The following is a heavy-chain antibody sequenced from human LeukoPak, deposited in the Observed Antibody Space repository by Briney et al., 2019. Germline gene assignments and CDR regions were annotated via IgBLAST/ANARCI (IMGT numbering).Heavy chain of an antibody. Sequence: SETLSLTCAVYGGSFSGYYWSWIRQPPGKGLEWIGEINHSGSTNYNPSLKSRVTISVDTSKNQFSLKLSSVTAADTAVYYCAREGLSSSWYPDYWGQGTLVTVSS. CDR1: GGSFSGYY. D-gene: IGHD6-13*01. CDR2: INHSGST. V-gene: IGHV4-34*01. CDR3: AREGLSSSWYPDY. J-gene: IGHJ4*02.